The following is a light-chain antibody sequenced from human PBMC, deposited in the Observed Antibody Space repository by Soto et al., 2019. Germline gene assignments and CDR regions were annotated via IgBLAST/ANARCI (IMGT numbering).Light chain of an antibody. CDR3: QQYNDWTS. V-gene: IGKV3-15*01. J-gene: IGKJ1*01. Sequence: EIVMTQSPATLSVSPGERATLSCRASQSVSSNLAWYQQKPGQAPRILIYGASTRDTGIPARLSGSESGTDFTLNISSLESEDFAVYYCQQYNDWTSFGQGTKVEIK. CDR2: GAS. CDR1: QSVSSN.